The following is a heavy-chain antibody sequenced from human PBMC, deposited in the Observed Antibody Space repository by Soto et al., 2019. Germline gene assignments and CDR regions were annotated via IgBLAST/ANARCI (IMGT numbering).Heavy chain of an antibody. J-gene: IGHJ4*02. CDR2: SYFSGTT. V-gene: IGHV4-39*01. CDR3: VAYDFWSDYYPFDY. CDR1: GGSISGTSYY. Sequence: SETLSLTCTVSGGSISGTSYYWGWIRQPPGKGLEWIGSSYFSGTTYYNPSLKSRVTVSVDTSKKQFSLKVSSVTAADTAVYYCVAYDFWSDYYPFDYWGQGTLVTVSS. D-gene: IGHD3-3*01.